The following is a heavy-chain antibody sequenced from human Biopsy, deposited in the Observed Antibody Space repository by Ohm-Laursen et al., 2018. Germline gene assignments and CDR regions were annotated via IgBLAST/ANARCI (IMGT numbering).Heavy chain of an antibody. V-gene: IGHV1-2*06. Sequence: ASVKVSCKASAYSFGDHRIHWVRQAPGQGLEWMGRIDPKSGGTNYAQKFQGRVTMTRDTPISTTYMELRRLTSDDTAVFYCARELGDFWGGRQFDFWGQGTLVTVSS. CDR3: ARELGDFWGGRQFDF. J-gene: IGHJ5*01. CDR2: IDPKSGGT. D-gene: IGHD3-3*01. CDR1: AYSFGDHR.